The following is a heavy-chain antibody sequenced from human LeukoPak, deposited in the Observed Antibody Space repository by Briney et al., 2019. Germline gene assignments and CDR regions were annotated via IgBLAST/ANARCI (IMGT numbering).Heavy chain of an antibody. D-gene: IGHD6-6*01. CDR2: IYYSGST. V-gene: IGHV4-59*11. J-gene: IGHJ6*03. CDR1: GGSISSHY. CDR3: ARAARGYCYMDV. Sequence: SETLSLTCTVSGGSISSHYWSWIRQPPGKGLEWIGYIYYSGSTNYNPSLKSRVTISVDTSKNQFSLKLSSVTAADTAVYYCARAARGYCYMDVWGKGTTVTVSS.